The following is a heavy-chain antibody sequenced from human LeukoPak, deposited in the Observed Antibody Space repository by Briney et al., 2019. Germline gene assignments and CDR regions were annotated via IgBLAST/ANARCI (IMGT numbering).Heavy chain of an antibody. D-gene: IGHD1-26*01. CDR3: ARARGPVGATRHFAY. J-gene: IGHJ4*02. V-gene: IGHV4-30-2*01. Sequence: SETLSLTCTVSGGSISSGGYYWGWIRQPPGKGLEWIGYIYHSGSTYYNPSLKSRVTISVDRSKNQFSLKLSSVTAADTAVYYCARARGPVGATRHFAYWGQGTLVTVSS. CDR1: GGSISSGGYY. CDR2: IYHSGST.